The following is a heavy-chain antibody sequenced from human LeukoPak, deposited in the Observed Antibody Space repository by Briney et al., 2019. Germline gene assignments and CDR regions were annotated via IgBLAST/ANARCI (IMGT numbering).Heavy chain of an antibody. CDR3: AGGVRVPAARGVYYYMDV. V-gene: IGHV1-8*03. CDR2: MNPNSGNT. D-gene: IGHD2-2*01. J-gene: IGHJ6*03. Sequence: ASVKVSCKASGYTFTSYDINWVRQATGQGLEWMGWMNPNSGNTGYAQKFQGRVTITRNTSISTAYMELSSLRSEDTAVYYCAGGVRVPAARGVYYYMDVWGKGTTVTVSS. CDR1: GYTFTSYD.